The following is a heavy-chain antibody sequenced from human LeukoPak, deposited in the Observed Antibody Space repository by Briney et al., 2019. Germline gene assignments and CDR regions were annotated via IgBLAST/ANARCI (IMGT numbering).Heavy chain of an antibody. V-gene: IGHV3-23*01. CDR3: AKGEGEPGYFDL. Sequence: GGSLRLSCAASGFTVSSNYMSWVRQAPGKGLEWVSAISGSGGSTYYAHSVKGRFTISRDNSKNTLYLQMNSLRAEDTAVYYCAKGEGEPGYFDLWGRGTLVTVSS. CDR1: GFTVSSNY. J-gene: IGHJ2*01. D-gene: IGHD1-26*01. CDR2: ISGSGGST.